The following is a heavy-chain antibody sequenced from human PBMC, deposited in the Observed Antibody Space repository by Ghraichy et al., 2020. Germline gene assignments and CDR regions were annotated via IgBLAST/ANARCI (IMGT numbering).Heavy chain of an antibody. Sequence: SVKVSCKASGYTFTSYGIIWVRQAPGQGLEWMGWISTYNGDTNYAQKLQGRVTMTTDTSTSTAYMELRSLRSDDTAVYYCARAGDYDYIWGTYRSEGPERQGFDYWGQGTLVTVSS. D-gene: IGHD3-16*02. CDR1: GYTFTSYG. CDR2: ISTYNGDT. CDR3: ARAGDYDYIWGTYRSEGPERQGFDY. V-gene: IGHV1-18*01. J-gene: IGHJ4*02.